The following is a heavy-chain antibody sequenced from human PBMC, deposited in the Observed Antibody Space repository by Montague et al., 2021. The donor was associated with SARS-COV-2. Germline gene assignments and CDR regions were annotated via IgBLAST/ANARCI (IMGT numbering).Heavy chain of an antibody. D-gene: IGHD4-17*01. J-gene: IGHJ3*02. CDR3: ARIQATVNAFDI. V-gene: IGHV2-70*11. CDR2: IDWXDDK. Sequence: PALVKPTETLTLTCTFSGFSLSTSGMCVSWIRQPPGKALEWLARIDWXDDKYYSTSLKTRITISKDTSKNQVVLTMTNMDPVDTATYYCARIQATVNAFDIWGQGTMVTVSS. CDR1: GFSLSTSGMC.